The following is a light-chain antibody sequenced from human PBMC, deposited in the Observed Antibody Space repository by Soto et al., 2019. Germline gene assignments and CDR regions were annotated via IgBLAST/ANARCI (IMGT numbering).Light chain of an antibody. CDR3: QQYGSSPLT. J-gene: IGKJ4*01. CDR1: QSVSSSY. Sequence: EIVLTQSPGTLPLSPGERATLSCRASQSVSSSYLAWYQQKPGQAPRLLIYGASSRATGIPDRFSGSGSGTDFTLTISRLEPEDFAGYYCQQYGSSPLTFGGGTKVELK. V-gene: IGKV3-20*01. CDR2: GAS.